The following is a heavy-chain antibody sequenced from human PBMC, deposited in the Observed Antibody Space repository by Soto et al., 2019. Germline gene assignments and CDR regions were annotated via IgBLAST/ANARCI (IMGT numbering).Heavy chain of an antibody. Sequence: GGSLRLSCAASGFTFSSYAMGWVRQAPGKGLEWVSAISGSGGSTYYADSVKGRFTISRDKSKNTLYLQMNSLRAEDTAVYYCAKVGATNGIFDYWGQGTRVTVSS. CDR3: AKVGATNGIFDY. D-gene: IGHD1-26*01. J-gene: IGHJ4*02. CDR2: ISGSGGST. CDR1: GFTFSSYA. V-gene: IGHV3-23*01.